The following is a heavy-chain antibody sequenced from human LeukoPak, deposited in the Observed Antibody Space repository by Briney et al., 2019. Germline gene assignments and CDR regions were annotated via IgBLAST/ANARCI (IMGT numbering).Heavy chain of an antibody. V-gene: IGHV4-39*01. Sequence: SDTLSVTCTVSGGSISSSIYNWGWIREPPGTLLERIVSIYYTGSTYYNPSLKSRVTISVDTSKDQFSLKLSSVTAADTAVYYCARHRYYGSGSRPNWFDPWGQGTLVTVSS. D-gene: IGHD3-10*01. J-gene: IGHJ5*02. CDR3: ARHRYYGSGSRPNWFDP. CDR2: IYYTGST. CDR1: GGSISSSIYN.